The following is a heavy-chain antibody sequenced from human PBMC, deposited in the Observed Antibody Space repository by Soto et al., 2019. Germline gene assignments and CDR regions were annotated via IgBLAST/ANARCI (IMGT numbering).Heavy chain of an antibody. D-gene: IGHD5-12*01. Sequence: EVQLVESGGGLVKPGGSLRLPCAASGFSFSNAWMNWVRQAPGKGLEWVGRIKSKTDGETTQYAAPVKGRFTISRDDSKNTLYLQMNRLTTEDTAVYYCTTADGYNPFDYWGQGTLVTVSS. J-gene: IGHJ4*02. CDR1: GFSFSNAW. V-gene: IGHV3-15*07. CDR3: TTADGYNPFDY. CDR2: IKSKTDGETT.